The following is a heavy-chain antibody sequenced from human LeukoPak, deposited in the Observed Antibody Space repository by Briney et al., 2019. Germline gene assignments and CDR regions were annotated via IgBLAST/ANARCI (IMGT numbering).Heavy chain of an antibody. Sequence: PSETLSLTCAVSGGSISSGGYSWSWIRQPPGKGLEWIGYIYHSGSTYYNPSLKSRVTISVDRSKNQFSLKLSSVTAADTAVYYRARVKGSGSYYHYYFDYWGQGTLVTVSS. CDR1: GGSISSGGYS. CDR2: IYHSGST. D-gene: IGHD3-10*01. V-gene: IGHV4-30-2*01. CDR3: ARVKGSGSYYHYYFDY. J-gene: IGHJ4*02.